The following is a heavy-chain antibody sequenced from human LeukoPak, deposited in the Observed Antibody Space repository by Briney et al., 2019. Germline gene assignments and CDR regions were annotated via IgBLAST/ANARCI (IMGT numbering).Heavy chain of an antibody. D-gene: IGHD5-24*01. CDR3: AKDMGRRDGYNFDFDY. J-gene: IGHJ4*02. Sequence: GGSLRLSCAASGFTFSSYAMSWVRQAPGKGLEWVSAISGSGGSTYYADSVKGRFTISRDNSKKTLYLQMNSLRAGETAVYYCAKDMGRRDGYNFDFDYWGQGTLVTVSS. V-gene: IGHV3-23*01. CDR1: GFTFSSYA. CDR2: ISGSGGST.